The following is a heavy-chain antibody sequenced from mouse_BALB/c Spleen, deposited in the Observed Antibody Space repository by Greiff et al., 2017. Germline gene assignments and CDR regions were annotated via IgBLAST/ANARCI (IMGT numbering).Heavy chain of an antibody. CDR3: AGGWLLPSYYFDY. CDR1: GYTFTSYV. CDR2: INPYNDGT. D-gene: IGHD2-3*01. J-gene: IGHJ2*01. Sequence: EVKLQESGPELVKPGASVKMSCKASGYTFTSYVMHWVKQKPGQGLEWIGYINPYNDGTKYNEKFKGKATLTSDKSSSTAYMELSSLTSEDSAVYYCAGGWLLPSYYFDYWGQGTTLTVSS. V-gene: IGHV1-14*01.